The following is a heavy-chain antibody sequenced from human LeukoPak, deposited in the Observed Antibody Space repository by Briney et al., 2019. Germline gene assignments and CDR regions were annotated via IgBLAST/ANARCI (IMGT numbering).Heavy chain of an antibody. CDR3: ARVLRRVAATQNGRYYFDY. CDR1: GGSFSGYY. Sequence: SETLSLTCAVYGGSFSGYYWSWIRQPPGKGLEWIGEINHSGSTNCNPSLKSRVTISVDTSKNQFSLKLSSVTAADTAVYYCARVLRRVAATQNGRYYFDYWGQGTLVTVSS. V-gene: IGHV4-34*01. CDR2: INHSGST. D-gene: IGHD2-15*01. J-gene: IGHJ4*02.